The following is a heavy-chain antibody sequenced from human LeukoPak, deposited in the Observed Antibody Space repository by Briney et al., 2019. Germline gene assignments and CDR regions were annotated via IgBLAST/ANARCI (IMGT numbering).Heavy chain of an antibody. CDR3: ARAYCSGGSCYSSRGMFDP. CDR1: GGSISSSSYY. CDR2: IYYSGST. Sequence: SETLSLTCTVSGGSISSSSYYWGWIRQPPGKGLEWIGSIYYSGSTNYNPSLKSRVTISVDTSKNQFFLKLSSVTAADTAVYYCARAYCSGGSCYSSRGMFDPWGQGTLVTVSS. D-gene: IGHD2-15*01. V-gene: IGHV4-39*07. J-gene: IGHJ5*02.